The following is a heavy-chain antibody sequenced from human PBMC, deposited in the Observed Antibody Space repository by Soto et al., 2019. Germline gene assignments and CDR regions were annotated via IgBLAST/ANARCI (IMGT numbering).Heavy chain of an antibody. Sequence: QVPLVQSGAEVKKPGASVKVSCKASGYTFTSYGISWVRQAPGQGLEWMGWISAYNGNTNYAQKLQGRVTMTTDTSTSTAYMELRSLRSDDTAVYYCARDVTVTTGAYYYYMDVWGKGTTVTVSS. J-gene: IGHJ6*03. V-gene: IGHV1-18*01. CDR3: ARDVTVTTGAYYYYMDV. CDR2: ISAYNGNT. D-gene: IGHD4-17*01. CDR1: GYTFTSYG.